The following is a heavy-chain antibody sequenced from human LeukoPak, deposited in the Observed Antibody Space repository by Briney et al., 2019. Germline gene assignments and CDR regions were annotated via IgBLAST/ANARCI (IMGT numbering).Heavy chain of an antibody. CDR3: ARGRVATQVGYGGNRYYFDY. Sequence: PSETLSLTCTVSGGSISSGGYYWSWIGQHPGKGLEWIGYIYYSGSTYYNPSLKSRVTISVDTSKNQFSLKLSSVTAADTAVYYCARGRVATQVGYGGNRYYFDYWGQGTLVTVSS. CDR1: GGSISSGGYY. J-gene: IGHJ4*02. V-gene: IGHV4-31*03. D-gene: IGHD4-23*01. CDR2: IYYSGST.